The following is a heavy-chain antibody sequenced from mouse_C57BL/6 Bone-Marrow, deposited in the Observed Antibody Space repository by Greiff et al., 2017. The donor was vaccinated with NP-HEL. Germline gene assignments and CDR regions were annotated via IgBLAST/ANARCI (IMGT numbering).Heavy chain of an antibody. V-gene: IGHV1-64*01. D-gene: IGHD2-4*01. J-gene: IGHJ2*01. CDR1: GYTFTSYW. Sequence: VQLQQPGAELVKPGASVKLSCKASGYTFTSYWMHWVKQRPGQGLEWIGMIHPNSGSTNYNEKFKSKATLTVDKSSSTAYMQLSSLTSEDSAVYYCARYYDYPYYFDYWGKGTTLTVSS. CDR3: ARYYDYPYYFDY. CDR2: IHPNSGST.